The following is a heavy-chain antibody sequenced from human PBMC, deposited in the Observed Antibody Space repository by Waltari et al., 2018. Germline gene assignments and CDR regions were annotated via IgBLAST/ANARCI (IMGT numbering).Heavy chain of an antibody. Sequence: QVQLVESGGGVVQPGRSLRPSCAASGFTFSSYGMPWVRQAPGKGLEWVAVIWYDGSNKYYADSVKGRFTISRDNSKNTLYLQMNSLRAEDTAVYYCARVVGSGYYYTPFDYWGQGTLVTVSS. V-gene: IGHV3-33*01. CDR1: GFTFSSYG. CDR3: ARVVGSGYYYTPFDY. CDR2: IWYDGSNK. J-gene: IGHJ4*02. D-gene: IGHD3-22*01.